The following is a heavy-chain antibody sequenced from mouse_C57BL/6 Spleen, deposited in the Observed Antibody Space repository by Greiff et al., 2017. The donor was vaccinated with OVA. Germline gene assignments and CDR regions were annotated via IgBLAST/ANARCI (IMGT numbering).Heavy chain of an antibody. CDR1: GFTFSSYT. J-gene: IGHJ2*01. CDR2: ISGGGGNT. Sequence: EVKLMESGGGLVKPGGSLKLSCAASGFTFSSYTMSWVRQTPEKRLEWVATISGGGGNTYYPDSVKGRFTISRDNAKNTLYLQMSSLRSEDTALYYCASRGYDYDYFDYWGQGTTLTVSS. D-gene: IGHD2-4*01. CDR3: ASRGYDYDYFDY. V-gene: IGHV5-9*01.